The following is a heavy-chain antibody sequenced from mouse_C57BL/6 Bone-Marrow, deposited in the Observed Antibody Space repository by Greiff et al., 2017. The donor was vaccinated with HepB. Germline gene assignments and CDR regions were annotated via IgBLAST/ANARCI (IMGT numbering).Heavy chain of an antibody. Sequence: QVQLKQSGPELVKPGASVKISCKASGYAFSSSWMNWVKQRPGKGLEWIGRIYPGDGDTNYNGKFKGKATLTADKSSSTAYMQLSSLTSEDSAVYFCARFYCSSPWFAYGGQGTLVTVSA. D-gene: IGHD1-1*01. CDR1: GYAFSSSW. CDR2: IYPGDGDT. J-gene: IGHJ3*01. CDR3: ARFYCSSPWFAY. V-gene: IGHV1-82*01.